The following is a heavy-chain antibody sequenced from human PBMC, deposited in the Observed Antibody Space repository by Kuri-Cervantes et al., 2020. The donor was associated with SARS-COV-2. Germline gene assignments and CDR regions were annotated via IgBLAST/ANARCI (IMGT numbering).Heavy chain of an antibody. CDR3: ARGASYSNYEFFDY. D-gene: IGHD4-11*01. CDR1: GGSISSSSYY. V-gene: IGHV4-61*01. Sequence: GSLSLTCTVSGGSISSSSYYWSWIRQPPGKGLEWIGYIYYSGSTNYNPSLKSRVTISVDTSKNQFSLKLSSVTAADTAVYYCARGASYSNYEFFDYWGQGTLVTVSS. CDR2: IYYSGST. J-gene: IGHJ4*02.